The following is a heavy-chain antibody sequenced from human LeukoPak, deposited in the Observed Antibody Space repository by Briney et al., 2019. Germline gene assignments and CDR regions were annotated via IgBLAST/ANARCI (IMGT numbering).Heavy chain of an antibody. Sequence: GALRLSCAVSGFIFSNYAMNWVRQAPEKGLEWVSTIHGGGDVTYYADSVKGRFTISRDNSRNTLYLQMNSLRAEDTAVYYCAKSLLTTASGTGRAFDIWGQGTVVTVSA. V-gene: IGHV3-23*01. CDR1: GFIFSNYA. J-gene: IGHJ3*02. CDR3: AKSLLTTASGTGRAFDI. D-gene: IGHD1-26*01. CDR2: IHGGGDVT.